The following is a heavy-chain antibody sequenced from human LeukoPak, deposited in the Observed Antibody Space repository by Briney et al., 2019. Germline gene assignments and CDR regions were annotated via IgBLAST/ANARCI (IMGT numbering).Heavy chain of an antibody. D-gene: IGHD6-19*01. Sequence: GGALEISFKGSGYRFTSYWIGWVRPVPGKGLGWMGIIYPGDSDTRYSPSFQGQVTISADKSISTAYLQWSSLKASDTAMYYCARGYSSGRSWTDYWGQGTLVTVSS. CDR1: GYRFTSYW. J-gene: IGHJ4*02. V-gene: IGHV5-51*01. CDR2: IYPGDSDT. CDR3: ARGYSSGRSWTDY.